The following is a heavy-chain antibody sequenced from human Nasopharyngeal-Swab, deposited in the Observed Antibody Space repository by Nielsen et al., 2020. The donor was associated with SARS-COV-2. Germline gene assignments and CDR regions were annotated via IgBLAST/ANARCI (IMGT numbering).Heavy chain of an antibody. D-gene: IGHD3-3*01. V-gene: IGHV1-69*01. CDR3: AAGHYDFWSGYYRSYWYFDL. Sequence: VRQMPGKGLEWMGGIIPIFGTASYAQKFQGRVTITADESTSTAYMELSSLRSEDTAVYYCAAGHYDFWSGYYRSYWYFDLWGRGTLVTVSS. CDR2: IIPIFGTA. J-gene: IGHJ2*01.